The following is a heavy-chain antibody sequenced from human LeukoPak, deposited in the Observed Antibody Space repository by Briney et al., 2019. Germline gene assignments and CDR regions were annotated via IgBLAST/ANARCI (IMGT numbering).Heavy chain of an antibody. CDR3: ARLYSGSYIY. J-gene: IGHJ4*02. Sequence: SETLSLTCTVSGGSIRSSSYYWGWIRQPPGKGLEWIGRIYYDGSTYYNPSLKSRVTISVDTSKNQFSLKLSSVTAADTAVYYCARLYSGSYIYWGQGTLVTVSS. CDR1: GGSIRSSSYY. CDR2: IYYDGST. D-gene: IGHD1-26*01. V-gene: IGHV4-39*07.